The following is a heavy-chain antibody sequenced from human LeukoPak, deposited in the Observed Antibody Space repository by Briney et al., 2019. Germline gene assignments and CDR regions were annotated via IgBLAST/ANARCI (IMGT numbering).Heavy chain of an antibody. J-gene: IGHJ5*02. CDR3: ASPQGDASSGYRTRWFDP. V-gene: IGHV4-34*01. D-gene: IGHD3-22*01. Sequence: KSSETLSLTCAVYGGSFSGYYWSWIRQPPGKGLEWIGEINHSGSTNYNPSLKSRVTISVDTSKNQFSLKLSSVTAADTAVYYCASPQGDASSGYRTRWFDPWGQGTLVTVSS. CDR2: INHSGST. CDR1: GGSFSGYY.